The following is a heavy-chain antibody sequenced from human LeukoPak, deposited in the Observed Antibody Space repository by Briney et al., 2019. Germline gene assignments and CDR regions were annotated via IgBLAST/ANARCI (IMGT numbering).Heavy chain of an antibody. J-gene: IGHJ4*02. CDR2: LYSDGNT. CDR1: GFTVITND. V-gene: IGHV3-53*01. CDR3: ARGVEPLAANTLAY. D-gene: IGHD1-14*01. Sequence: GGSPRLSCAASGFTVITNDMTWVRQAPGKGLEWVSVLYSDGNTKYADSVQGRFTISRDNSKDTLYLEMNSLSPDDTAVYYCARGVEPLAANTLAYWGQGTLVTVSS.